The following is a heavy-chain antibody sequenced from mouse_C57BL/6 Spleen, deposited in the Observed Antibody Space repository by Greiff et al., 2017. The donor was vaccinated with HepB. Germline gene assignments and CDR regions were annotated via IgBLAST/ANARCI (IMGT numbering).Heavy chain of an antibody. CDR1: GYSITSGYY. CDR2: ISYDGSN. V-gene: IGHV3-6*01. Sequence: EVKLMESGPGLVKPSQSLSLTCSVTGYSITSGYYWNWIRQFPGNKLEWMGYISYDGSNNYNPSLKNRISITRDTSKNQFFLKLNSVTTEDTATYYCAREVVADAMDYWGQGTSVTVSS. J-gene: IGHJ4*01. D-gene: IGHD1-1*01. CDR3: AREVVADAMDY.